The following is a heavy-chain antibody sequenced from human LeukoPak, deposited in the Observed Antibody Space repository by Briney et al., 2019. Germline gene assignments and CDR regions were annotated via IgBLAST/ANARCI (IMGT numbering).Heavy chain of an antibody. CDR1: GYTFTSYD. V-gene: IGHV1-8*01. J-gene: IGHJ4*02. D-gene: IGHD3-22*01. Sequence: AASVKVSCKASGYTFTSYDINWVRQATGQGLEWMGWMNPNSGNTGYAQKFQGRVTMTRSTSLNTAYMELSSLRSDDTAVYYCARVEYVSGYSHVYWGQGTLVTVSS. CDR2: MNPNSGNT. CDR3: ARVEYVSGYSHVY.